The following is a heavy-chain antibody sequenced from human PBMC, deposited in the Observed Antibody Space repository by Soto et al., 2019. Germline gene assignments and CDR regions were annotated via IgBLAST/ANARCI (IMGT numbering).Heavy chain of an antibody. Sequence: SETLSLTCAVYGGSFSGYYWSWIRQPPGKGLEWIGEINHSGSTNYNPSLKSRVTISVDTSKNQFSLKLSSVTAADTAVYYCARNRLGRGYSYGSGYYYYGMDVWGQGTTVTAP. CDR3: ARNRLGRGYSYGSGYYYYGMDV. CDR2: INHSGST. CDR1: GGSFSGYY. V-gene: IGHV4-34*01. J-gene: IGHJ6*02. D-gene: IGHD5-18*01.